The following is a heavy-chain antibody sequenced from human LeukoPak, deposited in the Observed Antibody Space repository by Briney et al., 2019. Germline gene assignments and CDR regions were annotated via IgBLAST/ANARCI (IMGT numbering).Heavy chain of an antibody. J-gene: IGHJ4*02. CDR3: ARRSPSPPFDY. CDR1: GGSFSGYY. CDR2: INHSGST. Sequence: SSETLSLTCAVYGGSFSGYYWSWIRQPPGKGLEWIGEINHSGSTNYNPSLKSRVTISVDTSKNQFSLKLSSVTAADTAVYYCARRSPSPPFDYWGQGTLVTVSS. V-gene: IGHV4-34*01.